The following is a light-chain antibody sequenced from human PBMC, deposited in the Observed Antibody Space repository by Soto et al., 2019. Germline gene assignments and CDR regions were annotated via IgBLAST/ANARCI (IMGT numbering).Light chain of an antibody. CDR3: QRRTNWPPLT. CDR2: DAS. Sequence: EIVLTQSPATLSLSPGERATLSCRASQSVSSYLAWYQQKPGQAPRLLIYDASNRATGVPARFSGSGSGTDFTLTISSLEPEDFAVYYCQRRTNWPPLTFGGGTKVEMK. CDR1: QSVSSY. J-gene: IGKJ4*01. V-gene: IGKV3-11*01.